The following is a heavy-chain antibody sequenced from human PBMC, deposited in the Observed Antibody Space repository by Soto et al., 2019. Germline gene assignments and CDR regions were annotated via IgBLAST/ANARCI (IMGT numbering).Heavy chain of an antibody. J-gene: IGHJ4*02. D-gene: IGHD1-1*01. V-gene: IGHV3-15*02. CDR1: GFTFNNAR. CDR3: TMKARAKVGTLSF. Sequence: EVQLVESGGALVEPGGSLRLSCAASGFTFNNARMSWVRQAPGKGLDWVGRIDGGKTDFAAPVEGRFTFSRDDSRNTLFLQMDNQKAEDHGVNFSTMKARAKVGTLSFWGQGTLVTVSS. CDR2: IDGGKT.